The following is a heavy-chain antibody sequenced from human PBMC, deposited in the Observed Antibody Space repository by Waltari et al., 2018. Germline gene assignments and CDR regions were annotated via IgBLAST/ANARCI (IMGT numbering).Heavy chain of an antibody. CDR3: ARVVVGANEWKFDF. D-gene: IGHD1-26*01. V-gene: IGHV3-11*01. CDR2: ISRGATGGKII. J-gene: IGHJ2*01. CDR1: GVSFSDYY. Sequence: QVQLVESGGGLVKPGGSLRLSCAASGVSFSDYYMSWIRHAPGKGLEWVSYISRGATGGKIIFYADSVKGRFTISRDDAEDSLYLQMNSLRAEDTAMYYCARVVVGANEWKFDFWGRGTLVTVSS.